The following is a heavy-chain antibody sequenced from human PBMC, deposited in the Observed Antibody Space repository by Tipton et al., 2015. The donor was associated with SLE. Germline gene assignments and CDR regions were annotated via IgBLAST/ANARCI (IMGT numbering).Heavy chain of an antibody. CDR3: AKGQQWLAGHYFDL. CDR1: GFTFSDYA. J-gene: IGHJ4*02. V-gene: IGHV3-23*01. Sequence: SLRLSCPASGFTFSDYAMTWVRQAPGKGLDWVSTVSGSGGNTYYADSVKGRFTISRDNSKNALYLQINSLRAEDTAVYYCAKGQQWLAGHYFDLWGQGTLVTVSS. D-gene: IGHD6-19*01. CDR2: VSGSGGNT.